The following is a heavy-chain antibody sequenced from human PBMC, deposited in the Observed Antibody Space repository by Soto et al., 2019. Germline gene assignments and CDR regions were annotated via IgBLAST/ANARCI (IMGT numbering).Heavy chain of an antibody. D-gene: IGHD3-10*01. CDR2: ISAYNGNT. Sequence: ASVKVSCKASGYTFTSYGISWVRQAPGQGLEWMGWISAYNGNTNYAQKLQGRVTMTTDTSTSTAYMELRSLRSDDTAVYYCARDYYGSGSKPFDYWGQGTLVTVSS. CDR1: GYTFTSYG. CDR3: ARDYYGSGSKPFDY. J-gene: IGHJ4*02. V-gene: IGHV1-18*01.